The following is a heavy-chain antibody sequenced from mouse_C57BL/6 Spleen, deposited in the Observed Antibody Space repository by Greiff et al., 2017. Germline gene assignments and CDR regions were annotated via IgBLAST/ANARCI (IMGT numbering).Heavy chain of an antibody. CDR3: ARGGAQATWFAY. J-gene: IGHJ3*01. V-gene: IGHV1-80*01. D-gene: IGHD3-2*02. CDR2: IYPGDGDT. Sequence: VQLQESGAELVKPGASVKISCKASGYAFSSYWMNWVKQRPGKGLEWIGQIYPGDGDTNYNGKFKGKATLTADKSSSTAYMQLSSLTSEDSAVYFCARGGAQATWFAYWGQGTLVTVSA. CDR1: GYAFSSYW.